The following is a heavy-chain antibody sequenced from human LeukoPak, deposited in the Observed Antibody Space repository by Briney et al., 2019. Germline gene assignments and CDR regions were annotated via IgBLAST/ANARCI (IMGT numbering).Heavy chain of an antibody. D-gene: IGHD3-22*01. CDR3: AKDWDDYYDSSGYPLYDAFDI. J-gene: IGHJ3*02. CDR1: GFTFSSYA. CDR2: ISGSGGST. V-gene: IGHV3-23*01. Sequence: GGSLRLSCAASGFTFSSYAMSWVRQAPGKGLEWISAISGSGGSTYYADSVKGRFTISRDNSKNTLYLQMNSLGAEDTAVYYCAKDWDDYYDSSGYPLYDAFDIWGQGTMVTVSS.